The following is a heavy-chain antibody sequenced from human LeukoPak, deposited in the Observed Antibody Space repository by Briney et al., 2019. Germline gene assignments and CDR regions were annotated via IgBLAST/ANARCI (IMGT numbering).Heavy chain of an antibody. CDR3: AKEGYCSGTSCPHFDY. Sequence: GGSLRLPCAASGFTFSSNGMHWVRQAPGKGLEWVAFIRYDGSNRYYADSVKGRFTISRDNSKNTLYLQMNSLRAEDTAVYYCAKEGYCSGTSCPHFDYWGQGTLVTVSS. CDR2: IRYDGSNR. J-gene: IGHJ4*02. V-gene: IGHV3-30*02. D-gene: IGHD2-2*01. CDR1: GFTFSSNG.